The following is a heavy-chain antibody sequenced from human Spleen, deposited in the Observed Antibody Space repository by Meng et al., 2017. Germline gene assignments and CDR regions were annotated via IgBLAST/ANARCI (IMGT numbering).Heavy chain of an antibody. V-gene: IGHV3-20*04. CDR2: RRWLDGNT. D-gene: IGHD7-27*01. Sequence: GPLRLSCVASGFRFDDCDMRWVRQEPGKGLGCVSGRRWLDGNTGDADSVKGRFTTSRDNAKNSLYLQMNSLRAEDTAVYYCAREETGDPPDWGQGTLVTVSS. CDR3: AREETGDPPD. CDR1: GFRFDDCD. J-gene: IGHJ4*02.